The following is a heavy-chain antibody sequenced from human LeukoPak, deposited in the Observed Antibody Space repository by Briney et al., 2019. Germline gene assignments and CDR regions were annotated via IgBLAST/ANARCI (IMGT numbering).Heavy chain of an antibody. CDR2: ISGSGGGT. V-gene: IGHV3-23*01. J-gene: IGHJ4*02. D-gene: IGHD3-10*01. CDR3: ARANMVRGVNFDY. Sequence: PGGSLRLSCAVSGITLSNYAMSWVRQAPGKGLEWVAGISGSGGGTHYADSVKGRFTISRHNSKNTLYLQMNSLRAEDTAVYYCARANMVRGVNFDYWGQGTLVTVSS. CDR1: GITLSNYA.